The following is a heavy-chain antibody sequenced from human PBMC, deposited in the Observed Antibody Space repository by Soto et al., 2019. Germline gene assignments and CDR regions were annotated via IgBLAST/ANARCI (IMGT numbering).Heavy chain of an antibody. CDR3: ARSMFSSDGSNYSPFDY. J-gene: IGHJ4*02. Sequence: SETLSLSCTVSGGSISSYYWSWIRQPPGKGLEWIGYIYYSGSTNYNPSLKSRVTISIDTSKNQFSLKLSSVTAADTAVYYCARSMFSSDGSNYSPFDYWGQGTLVTVSS. V-gene: IGHV4-59*01. CDR1: GGSISSYY. CDR2: IYYSGST. D-gene: IGHD3-22*01.